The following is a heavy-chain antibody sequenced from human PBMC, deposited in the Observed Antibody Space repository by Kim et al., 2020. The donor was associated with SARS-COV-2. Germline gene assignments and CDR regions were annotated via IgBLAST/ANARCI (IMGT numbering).Heavy chain of an antibody. Sequence: QGRVTITADKSTSTAYMELSSLRSEDTAVYYCARARIYYGSGSYEAWFDPWGQGTLVTVSS. CDR3: ARARIYYGSGSYEAWFDP. D-gene: IGHD3-10*01. V-gene: IGHV1-69*04. J-gene: IGHJ5*02.